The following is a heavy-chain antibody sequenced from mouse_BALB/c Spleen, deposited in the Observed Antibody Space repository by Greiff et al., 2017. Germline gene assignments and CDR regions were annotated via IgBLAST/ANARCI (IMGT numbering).Heavy chain of an antibody. CDR2: IYPGDGDT. CDR3: ARSYGNPYYFDY. Sequence: VQLKQSGAELVRPGSSVKISCKASGYAFSSYWMNWVKQRPGQGLEWIGQIYPGDGDTNYNGKFKGKATLTADKSSSTAYMQLSSLTSEDSAVYFCARSYGNPYYFDYWGQGTTLTVSS. J-gene: IGHJ2*01. D-gene: IGHD2-1*01. CDR1: GYAFSSYW. V-gene: IGHV1-80*01.